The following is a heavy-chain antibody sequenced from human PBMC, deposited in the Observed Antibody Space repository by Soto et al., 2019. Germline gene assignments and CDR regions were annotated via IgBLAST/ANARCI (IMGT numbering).Heavy chain of an antibody. J-gene: IGHJ5*02. CDR1: GFSFSSYW. Sequence: DVQLVESGGDLVQPGGSLRLSCAASGFSFSSYWMTWVRQAPGKGLEWVANIKQDGRGKYYVASVKGRFTISRDNGKNLLFLQMDSLTPDDTAVYDCAGDGVRNGAYNGWLDPWGQGTLVTVSS. CDR3: AGDGVRNGAYNGWLDP. V-gene: IGHV3-7*03. CDR2: IKQDGRGK. D-gene: IGHD1-20*01.